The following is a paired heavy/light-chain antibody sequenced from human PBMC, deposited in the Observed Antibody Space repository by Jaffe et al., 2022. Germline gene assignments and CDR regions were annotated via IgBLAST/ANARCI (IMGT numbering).Heavy chain of an antibody. CDR2: INPDSGTT. D-gene: IGHD5-12*01. CDR1: GYPFIDKY. V-gene: IGHV1-2*02. J-gene: IGHJ4*02. Sequence: VELLQSGAEVKKPGASVKVSCKASGYPFIDKYLHWVRQAPGQGLEWMGWINPDSGTTNYTQKFEGRITLTRDVSLATVYLDLTRLTSDDTAFYYCTRGAFLHASRWLLDGVTFDYWGQGTLVTVSS. CDR3: TRGAFLHASRWLLDGVTFDY.
Light chain of an antibody. CDR3: QQYFAPPYT. J-gene: IGKJ2*01. V-gene: IGKV4-1*01. Sequence: DIVMTQSPDSLTMSLGERATVKCKSSQPIFFRGYNKNFLTWFQQKPGQPPKLLLHGASTRESGVPDRFSGSGSGTDFTLTISSLQAEDVAVYYCQQYFAPPYTFGQGTKVEI. CDR1: QPIFFRGYNKNF. CDR2: GAS.